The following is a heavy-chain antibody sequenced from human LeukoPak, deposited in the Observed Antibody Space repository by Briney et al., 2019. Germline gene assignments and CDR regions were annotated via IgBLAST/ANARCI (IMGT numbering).Heavy chain of an antibody. CDR1: GGTFSSYA. Sequence: ASVKVSCKASGGTFSSYAISWVRQAPGQGLEWMGGIIPIFGTANYAQKFQGRVTITTDESTSTAYMELSSLRSEDTAVYYCAQTRIAARLLYWFDPWGQGTLVTVSS. J-gene: IGHJ5*02. D-gene: IGHD6-6*01. CDR2: IIPIFGTA. V-gene: IGHV1-69*05. CDR3: AQTRIAARLLYWFDP.